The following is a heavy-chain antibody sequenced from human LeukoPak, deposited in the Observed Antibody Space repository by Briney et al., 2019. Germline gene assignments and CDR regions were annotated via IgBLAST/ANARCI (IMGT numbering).Heavy chain of an antibody. CDR3: ARSIGSYGGEAFDI. CDR2: INHSGST. D-gene: IGHD1-26*01. Sequence: PSETLSLTCTVSGGSISTYYWSWIRQPPGKGLEWIGEINHSGSTTYNPSLKSRVTISVDTSKNQFSLKLSSVTAADTAVYYCARSIGSYGGEAFDIWGQGTMVTVSS. J-gene: IGHJ3*02. V-gene: IGHV4-34*01. CDR1: GGSISTYY.